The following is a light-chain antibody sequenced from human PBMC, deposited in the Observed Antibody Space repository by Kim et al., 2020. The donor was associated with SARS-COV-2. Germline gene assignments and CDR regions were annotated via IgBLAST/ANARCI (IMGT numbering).Light chain of an antibody. J-gene: IGKJ5*01. V-gene: IGKV1-39*01. Sequence: SVGDRVIITCRTSQSISIHLNWYQQKPRKAPKLLIFAASSLQSGVPSRFSGSGSGTDFTLTITTLQPEDFATYYCQQGYSSPQITFGQGTRLEIK. CDR3: QQGYSSPQIT. CDR1: QSISIH. CDR2: AAS.